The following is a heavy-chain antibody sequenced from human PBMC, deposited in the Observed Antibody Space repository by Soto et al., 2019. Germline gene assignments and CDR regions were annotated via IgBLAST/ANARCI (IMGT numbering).Heavy chain of an antibody. CDR1: GFDFGAYG. CDR3: ARACVRGFFVPGFYCLDV. Sequence: QVQLVESGGGVVQPGGSLRLSCVASGFDFGAYGMQWVRRAPGKGLEWMAGIWYDGSTAYYADSVKGRFTISRDNSKNTLILHLNRLTAEDRAVYFCARACVRGFFVPGFYCLDVWGNGTTVTVSS. J-gene: IGHJ6*04. D-gene: IGHD3-10*02. V-gene: IGHV3-33*01. CDR2: IWYDGSTA.